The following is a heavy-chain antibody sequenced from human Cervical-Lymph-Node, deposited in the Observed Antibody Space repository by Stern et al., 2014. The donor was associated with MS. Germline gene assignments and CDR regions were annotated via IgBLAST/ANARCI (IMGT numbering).Heavy chain of an antibody. Sequence: EVQLVESGGDLVQPGGSLRLSCAASGFTFRSYSMYWVRQAPGKGLEWVSYISTTSSTIYYADSVKGRFIISRDNAKNSLYLQMSSLRAEDTAVYYCTKDARASAGFFDSWGQGTLVTVSS. CDR1: GFTFRSYS. CDR3: TKDARASAGFFDS. V-gene: IGHV3-48*01. J-gene: IGHJ4*02. CDR2: ISTTSSTI.